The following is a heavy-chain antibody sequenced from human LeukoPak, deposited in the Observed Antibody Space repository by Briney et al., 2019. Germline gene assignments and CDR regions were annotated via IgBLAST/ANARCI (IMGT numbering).Heavy chain of an antibody. CDR1: GFTFSSYS. CDR3: ARDSIGYCSSTSCYGDGYYYYYYMDV. V-gene: IGHV3-21*01. CDR2: ISSSSSYI. D-gene: IGHD2-2*01. Sequence: GGSLRLSCAASGFTFSSYSMNWVRQAPGKGLEWVSSISSSSSYIYYADSVKGRFTIYRDNAKNSLYLQMNSLRAEDTAVYYCARDSIGYCSSTSCYGDGYYYYYYMDVWGKGTTVTVSS. J-gene: IGHJ6*03.